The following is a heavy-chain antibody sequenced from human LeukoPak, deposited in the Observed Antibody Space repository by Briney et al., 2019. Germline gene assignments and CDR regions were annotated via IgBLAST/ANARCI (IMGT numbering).Heavy chain of an antibody. Sequence: ASVTVSCKTSGYTFTDYFVHWVRQAPGQGLEWMGWISPKDGGTKYAQKFQGSVTMTRDTSISTAYMELSSLRSEDTAVYYCARVHPRGYSYGPHYWGQGTLVTVSS. CDR2: ISPKDGGT. D-gene: IGHD5-18*01. J-gene: IGHJ4*02. CDR1: GYTFTDYF. V-gene: IGHV1-2*02. CDR3: ARVHPRGYSYGPHY.